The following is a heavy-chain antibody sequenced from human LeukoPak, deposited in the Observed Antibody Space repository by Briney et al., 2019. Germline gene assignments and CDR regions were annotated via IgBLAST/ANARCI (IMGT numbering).Heavy chain of an antibody. CDR3: ARDGGGSLYGMDV. Sequence: SQTLSLTCTVSGGSISSGVYCWSWIRQRPGEGLQWIGYICSSGSAYFNPSLKSRVTMSIDTSNNQFSLKLNSVTAADTAVYYCARDGGGSLYGMDVWGQGTTVTVSS. CDR1: GGSISSGVYC. V-gene: IGHV4-31*03. CDR2: ICSSGSA. D-gene: IGHD2-15*01. J-gene: IGHJ6*02.